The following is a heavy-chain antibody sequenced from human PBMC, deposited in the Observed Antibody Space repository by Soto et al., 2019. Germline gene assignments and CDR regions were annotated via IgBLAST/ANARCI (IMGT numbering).Heavy chain of an antibody. CDR2: INPFDGSR. Sequence: ASVKVSCKASGYIFTSYYIHWVRQAPGQGLEWMGWINPFDGSRMFAQSFQGRVTMTRDTSTSTVYMEVSSLRAEDTAVYYCAKDVLRFLEWLAFYGMDVWGQGTTVTVSS. D-gene: IGHD3-3*01. CDR1: GYIFTSYY. CDR3: AKDVLRFLEWLAFYGMDV. J-gene: IGHJ6*02. V-gene: IGHV1-46*01.